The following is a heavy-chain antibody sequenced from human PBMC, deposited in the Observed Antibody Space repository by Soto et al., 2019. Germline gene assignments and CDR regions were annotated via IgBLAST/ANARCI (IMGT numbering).Heavy chain of an antibody. CDR3: ARGSDAYGFDI. J-gene: IGHJ3*02. V-gene: IGHV4-4*07. CDR1: GGSLSGYY. Sequence: QVLLQESGPGLVKPSETLSLSCTVSGGSLSGYYWSWIRQPAGKGLEFIGRIYNSGSTNYNSSLKSRVTMSKDTSENQFSLRLTSMTPADTAVYYCARGSDAYGFDIWGQGTMVTVAS. CDR2: IYNSGST. D-gene: IGHD4-17*01.